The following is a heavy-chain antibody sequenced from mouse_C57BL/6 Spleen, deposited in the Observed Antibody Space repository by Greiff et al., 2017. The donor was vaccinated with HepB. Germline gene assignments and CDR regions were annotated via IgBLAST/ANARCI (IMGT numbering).Heavy chain of an antibody. Sequence: EVHLVESGPELVKPGASVKISCKASGYSFTGYYMNWVKQSPEKSLEWIGEINPSTGGTTYNQKFKAKATLTVDKSSSTAYMQLKSLTSEDSAVYYCARWETAFAYWGQGTLVTVSA. CDR3: ARWETAFAY. CDR1: GYSFTGYY. CDR2: INPSTGGT. D-gene: IGHD4-1*01. V-gene: IGHV1-42*01. J-gene: IGHJ3*01.